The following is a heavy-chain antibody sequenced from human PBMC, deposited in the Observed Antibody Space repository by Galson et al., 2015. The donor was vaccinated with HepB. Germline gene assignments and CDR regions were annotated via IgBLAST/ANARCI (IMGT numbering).Heavy chain of an antibody. D-gene: IGHD5/OR15-5a*01. CDR3: ARRSEVYGEAFDI. Sequence: HSGAEPKKPGESLKISCKGSGYTFTSYWIGWVRQMPGEGLERMGILYPGDSDTSYSPSFQGQVTISADKSISTAYLQWSSLKASDTAMYYCARRSEVYGEAFDIWGQGTMVTVSS. CDR1: GYTFTSYW. CDR2: LYPGDSDT. V-gene: IGHV5-51*03. J-gene: IGHJ3*02.